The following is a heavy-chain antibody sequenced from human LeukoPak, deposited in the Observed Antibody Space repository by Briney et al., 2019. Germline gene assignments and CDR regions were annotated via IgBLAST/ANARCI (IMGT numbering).Heavy chain of an antibody. CDR3: ARVHYGSGSYHDFDY. J-gene: IGHJ4*02. D-gene: IGHD3-10*01. CDR1: GGSISSYY. V-gene: IGHV4-4*07. Sequence: SETLSLTCTVSGGSISSYYWSWIRQPAGKGLEWIGRIYTSGSTNYNPTLKSRVTMSVDTSKNQFSLKLSSVTAADTAVYYCARVHYGSGSYHDFDYWGQGTLVTVSS. CDR2: IYTSGST.